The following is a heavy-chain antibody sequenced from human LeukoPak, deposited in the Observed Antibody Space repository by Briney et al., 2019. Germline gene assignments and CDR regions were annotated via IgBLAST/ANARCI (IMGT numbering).Heavy chain of an antibody. Sequence: SETLSLTCTVSGGSISSSSYYWGWIRQPPGKGLEWIGSIHYSGSTNYNPSLKSRVTISVDTSKNQFSLKLSSVTAADTAVYYCARLEYRAVDFDYWGQGTLVTVSS. CDR3: ARLEYRAVDFDY. CDR2: IHYSGST. CDR1: GGSISSSSYY. J-gene: IGHJ4*02. V-gene: IGHV4-39*07. D-gene: IGHD2-2*01.